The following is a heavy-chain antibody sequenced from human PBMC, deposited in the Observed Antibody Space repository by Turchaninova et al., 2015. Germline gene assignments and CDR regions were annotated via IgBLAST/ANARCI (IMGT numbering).Heavy chain of an antibody. V-gene: IGHV3-23*01. CDR3: AKDHGSGSSSYFDY. CDR1: GFSFTSYA. D-gene: IGHD1-26*01. CDR2: ISASGGST. Sequence: EVHLLDSGGGLLLLGGSLRLACVASGFSFTSYARNGFRQCPGKGLEWVSWISASGGSTYYADFVKGRFTISRDNSKNTLYLQMNSLRAEDTAVYFCAKDHGSGSSSYFDYWGQGTLVTVTS. J-gene: IGHJ4*02.